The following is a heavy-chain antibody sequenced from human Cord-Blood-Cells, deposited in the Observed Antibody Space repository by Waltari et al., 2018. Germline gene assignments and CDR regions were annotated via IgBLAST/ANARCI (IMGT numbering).Heavy chain of an antibody. CDR3: ARGGNVDTAMVY. J-gene: IGHJ4*02. Sequence: QVRLQQWGAGLLKPSETLSLTCAVYGGSFSGYYWSWIRQPPGKGLEWIGEINHSGSTNYNPSLKSRVTISVDTSKNQFSRKLSSVTAADTAVYYCARGGNVDTAMVYWGQGTLVTVSS. D-gene: IGHD5-18*01. CDR1: GGSFSGYY. V-gene: IGHV4-34*01. CDR2: INHSGST.